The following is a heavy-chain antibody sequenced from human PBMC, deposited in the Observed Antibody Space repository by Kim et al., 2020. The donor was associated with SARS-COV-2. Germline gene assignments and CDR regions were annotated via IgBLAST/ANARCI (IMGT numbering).Heavy chain of an antibody. V-gene: IGHV1-46*01. CDR3: ARDGLERRGGYYYGMDV. D-gene: IGHD1-1*01. Sequence: ASVKVSCKASGYTFTSYYMHWVRQAPGQGLEWMGIINPSGGSTSYAQKFQGRVTMTRDTSTSTVYMELSSLRSEDTAVYYCARDGLERRGGYYYGMDVWGQGTTVTVSS. CDR2: INPSGGST. J-gene: IGHJ6*02. CDR1: GYTFTSYY.